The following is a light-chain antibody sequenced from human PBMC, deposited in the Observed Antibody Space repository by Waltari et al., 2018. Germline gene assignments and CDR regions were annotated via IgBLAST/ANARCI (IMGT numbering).Light chain of an antibody. CDR3: QQRRSWPLT. V-gene: IGKV3-11*01. CDR2: VAS. Sequence: EIVLTQSPAILSFSPGERATLSCRASQSVGTYLAWYQQRPGQSPRLLIYVASYRATGIPARFSGSGSETDFTLTISSLQPEDFAVYYCQQRRSWPLTFGGGTRVQI. J-gene: IGKJ4*01. CDR1: QSVGTY.